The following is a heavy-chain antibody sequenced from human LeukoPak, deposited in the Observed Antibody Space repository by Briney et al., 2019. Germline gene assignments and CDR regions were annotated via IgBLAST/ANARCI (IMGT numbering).Heavy chain of an antibody. Sequence: PSETLSLTCTVSGGSISSGGYYWSWIRQHPGKGLEWIGYIYYSGSTYYNPSLKSRVTILLDTSKNQFSLKLSSVTAADTAVYYCARVKGSSSWLNWLDPWGQGTLVTVSS. CDR2: IYYSGST. D-gene: IGHD2-2*01. CDR1: GGSISSGGYY. CDR3: ARVKGSSSWLNWLDP. V-gene: IGHV4-31*03. J-gene: IGHJ5*02.